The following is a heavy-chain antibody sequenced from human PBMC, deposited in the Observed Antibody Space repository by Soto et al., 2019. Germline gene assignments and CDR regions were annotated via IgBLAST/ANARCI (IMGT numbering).Heavy chain of an antibody. D-gene: IGHD6-13*01. CDR1: GFTFSSYS. J-gene: IGHJ6*02. CDR2: ISSSSSYI. V-gene: IGHV3-21*01. Sequence: PGGSLRLSCAASGFTFSSYSMNWVRQDPGKGLEWVSSISSSSSYIYYADSVKGRFTISRDNAKNSLYLQMNSLRAEDTAVYYCARDETRSSSWIYGYYGMDVWGQGTTVTVSS. CDR3: ARDETRSSSWIYGYYGMDV.